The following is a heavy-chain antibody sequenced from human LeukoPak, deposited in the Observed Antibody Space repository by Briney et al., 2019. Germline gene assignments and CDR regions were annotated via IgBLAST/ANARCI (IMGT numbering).Heavy chain of an antibody. V-gene: IGHV1-3*01. CDR2: INAGNGNT. CDR3: ARDPSRYGSGSYYSD. Sequence: ASVKVSCKASGYTFTSYAMHWVRQAPGQRLEWMGWINAGNGNTKYSQKFQGRVTITRDTSASTAYMELSSLRSEDTAVYYCARDPSRYGSGSYYSDWGQGTLATVSS. CDR1: GYTFTSYA. D-gene: IGHD3-10*01. J-gene: IGHJ4*02.